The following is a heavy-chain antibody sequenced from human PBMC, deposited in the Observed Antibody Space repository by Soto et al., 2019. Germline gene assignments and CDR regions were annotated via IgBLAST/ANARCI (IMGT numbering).Heavy chain of an antibody. CDR2: ISDDGSNK. CDR1: GFTFSSYG. D-gene: IGHD2-2*01. Sequence: QVQLVESGGGVVQPGRSLRLSCAASGFTFSSYGMHWVRQAPGKGLEWVAVISDDGSNKYYADSVKGRFTISRDNSKNTLYLQMNSLRPEDTAVYYCANYCRSTSCFSGGLEHWGQGTLVTVSS. J-gene: IGHJ4*02. CDR3: ANYCRSTSCFSGGLEH. V-gene: IGHV3-30*18.